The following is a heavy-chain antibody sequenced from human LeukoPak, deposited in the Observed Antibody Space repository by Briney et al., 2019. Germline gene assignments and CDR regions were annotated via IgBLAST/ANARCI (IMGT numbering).Heavy chain of an antibody. CDR2: IYYSGST. J-gene: IGHJ4*02. Sequence: SETLSLTCTVSGGSISSYYWSWIRQPPGKGLEWIGYIYYSGSTNYNPFLKSRVTISVDTSKSQFSLNLSSLTAADTAVYYCARGGDSKHLVNWGQGTPVTVSS. CDR3: ARGGDSKHLVN. D-gene: IGHD3-3*02. CDR1: GGSISSYY. V-gene: IGHV4-59*01.